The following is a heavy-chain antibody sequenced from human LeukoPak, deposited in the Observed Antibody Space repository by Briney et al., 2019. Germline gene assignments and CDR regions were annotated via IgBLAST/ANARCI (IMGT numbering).Heavy chain of an antibody. CDR1: GGSFSGYY. Sequence: SETLSLTCAVYGGSFSGYYWSWIRQPLGKGLEWIGEINHSGSTNYNPSLKSRVTISVDTSKNQFSLKLSSVTAADTAVYYCARGVGIAAAVSVDYWGQGTLVTVSS. V-gene: IGHV4-34*01. J-gene: IGHJ4*02. D-gene: IGHD6-13*01. CDR2: INHSGST. CDR3: ARGVGIAAAVSVDY.